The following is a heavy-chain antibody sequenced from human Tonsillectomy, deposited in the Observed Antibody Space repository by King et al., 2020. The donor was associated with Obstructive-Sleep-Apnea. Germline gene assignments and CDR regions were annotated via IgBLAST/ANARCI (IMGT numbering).Heavy chain of an antibody. D-gene: IGHD3-10*01. V-gene: IGHV4-38-2*02. CDR3: ARVFYYSSGSFFDY. Sequence: VQLQESGPGLAKPSETLSLTCTVSGYSISSGYYWGWIRQPPGTGLEWIGNIYHSGSTYYSPSLKSRFSISVDTSKNQFSLRLSSVTAADTAVYYCARVFYYSSGSFFDYWGQGTLVTVSS. CDR1: GYSISSGYY. CDR2: IYHSGST. J-gene: IGHJ4*02.